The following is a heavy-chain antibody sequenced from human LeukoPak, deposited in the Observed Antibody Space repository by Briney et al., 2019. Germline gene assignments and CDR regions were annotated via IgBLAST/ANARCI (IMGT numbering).Heavy chain of an antibody. CDR3: TREGGGLAY. Sequence: KTGGSLRLSCAASGFTFSDYYMSWVRQAPGKGLEWLSYISDSGRPIYYTDSVRGRFTISRDNAKNSLYLQMNGLRVEDTAVYYCTREGGGLAYWGQGTLVTVSS. CDR2: ISDSGRPI. CDR1: GFTFSDYY. V-gene: IGHV3-11*04. J-gene: IGHJ4*02. D-gene: IGHD6-25*01.